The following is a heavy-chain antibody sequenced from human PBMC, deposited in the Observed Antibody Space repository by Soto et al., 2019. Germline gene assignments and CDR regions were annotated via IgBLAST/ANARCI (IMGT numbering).Heavy chain of an antibody. V-gene: IGHV4-38-2*02. CDR3: ARDGAWEGYYDINGQKLQLFDY. Sequence: PSETLSLTCAVSGSSIGSGYYWVCIRQPPGKGLEWIGSMYYSGATYYNPSLESRVIISMDTSKNQFSLKLTSVTAADTAVYYCARDGAWEGYYDINGQKLQLFDYGDQENLVTVSS. CDR1: GSSIGSGYY. J-gene: IGHJ4*02. CDR2: MYYSGAT. D-gene: IGHD3-22*01.